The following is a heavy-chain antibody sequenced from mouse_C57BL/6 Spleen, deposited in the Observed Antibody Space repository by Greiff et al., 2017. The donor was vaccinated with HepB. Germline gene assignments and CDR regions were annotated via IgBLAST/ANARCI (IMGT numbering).Heavy chain of an antibody. CDR2: ISDGGSYT. D-gene: IGHD2-3*01. CDR1: GFTFSSYA. CDR3: ARDNDGYYFFAY. V-gene: IGHV5-4*01. J-gene: IGHJ3*01. Sequence: EVKVVESGGGLVKPGGSLKLSCAASGFTFSSYAMSWVRQTPEKRLEWVATISDGGSYTYYPDNVKGRFTISRDNAKNNLYLQMSHLKSEDTAMYYCARDNDGYYFFAYWGQGTLVTVSA.